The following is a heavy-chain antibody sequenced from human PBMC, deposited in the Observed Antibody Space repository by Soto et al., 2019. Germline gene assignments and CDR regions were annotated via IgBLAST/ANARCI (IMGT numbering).Heavy chain of an antibody. D-gene: IGHD1-7*01. CDR2: TYYRSKWYN. Sequence: SQTLSLACPISRYRFSRPIAAWTFIRQSPLRGLEWLGRTYYRSKWYNDYAVSDKSLITINPDTSKNQFSLQLDSVPPEDTAVYYCARDRNYAPAFWFDPWGQGTLVTVSS. J-gene: IGHJ5*02. V-gene: IGHV6-1*01. CDR3: ARDRNYAPAFWFDP. CDR1: RYRFSRPIAA.